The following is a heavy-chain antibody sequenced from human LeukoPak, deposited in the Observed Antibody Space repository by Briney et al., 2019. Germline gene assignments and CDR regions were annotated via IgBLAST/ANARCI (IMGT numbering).Heavy chain of an antibody. Sequence: SSETLSLTCAVSGGSISSSNWWSWVRQPPGKGLEWIEEIYHSGSTNYNPSLKSRVTISVDKSKNQFSLKLSSVTAADTAVYYCARYTLMRSRVRNYYGRDVWGQGTTVTVSS. CDR1: GGSISSSNW. CDR2: IYHSGST. V-gene: IGHV4-4*02. D-gene: IGHD1-1*01. J-gene: IGHJ6*02. CDR3: ARYTLMRSRVRNYYGRDV.